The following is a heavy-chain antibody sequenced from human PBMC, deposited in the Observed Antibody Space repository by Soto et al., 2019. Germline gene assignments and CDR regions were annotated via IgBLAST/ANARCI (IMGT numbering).Heavy chain of an antibody. V-gene: IGHV3-21*01. CDR3: ARDNLAFQGAFDL. J-gene: IGHJ4*02. D-gene: IGHD3-16*01. CDR1: GFVFSDFQ. Sequence: ECLRLSSAASGFVFSDFQFNWVRQAPGGGLEWLSSITGTSAFTEYAESIEGRFTISRDNPNKLLFLHMDNLRPEDTAVYYCARDNLAFQGAFDLWGQGTLVTVSS. CDR2: ITGTSAFT.